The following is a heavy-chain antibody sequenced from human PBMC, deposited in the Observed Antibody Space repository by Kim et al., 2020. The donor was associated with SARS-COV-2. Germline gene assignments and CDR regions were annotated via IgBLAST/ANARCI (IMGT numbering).Heavy chain of an antibody. CDR2: IYHSGST. Sequence: SETLSLTCAVSGGSISSSNWWSWVRQPPGKGLEWIGEIYHSGSTNYNPSLKSRVTISVDKSKNQFSLKLSSVTAADTAVYYCAKGGFVWGSGSYYRDAFDIWGQGTMVTVSS. J-gene: IGHJ3*02. CDR1: GGSISSSNW. D-gene: IGHD3-10*01. V-gene: IGHV4-4*02. CDR3: AKGGFVWGSGSYYRDAFDI.